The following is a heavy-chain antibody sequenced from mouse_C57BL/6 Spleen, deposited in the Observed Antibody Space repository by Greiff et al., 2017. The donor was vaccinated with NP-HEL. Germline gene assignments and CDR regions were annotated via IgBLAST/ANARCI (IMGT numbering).Heavy chain of an antibody. V-gene: IGHV1-80*01. J-gene: IGHJ3*01. CDR2: IYPGDGDT. CDR3: ARRGTAQEFAY. D-gene: IGHD3-2*02. Sequence: QVQLKESGAELVKPGASVKISCKASGYAFSSYWMNWVKQRPGKGLEWIGQIYPGDGDTNYNGKFKGKATLTADKSSSTAYMQLSSLTSEDSAVYFCARRGTAQEFAYWGQGTLVTVSA. CDR1: GYAFSSYW.